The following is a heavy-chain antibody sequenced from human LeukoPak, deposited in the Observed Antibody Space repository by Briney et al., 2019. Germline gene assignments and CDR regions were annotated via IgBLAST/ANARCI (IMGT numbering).Heavy chain of an antibody. CDR1: GFTFSNAW. D-gene: IGHD7-27*01. V-gene: IGHV3-49*04. Sequence: PGGSLRLSCAASGFTFSNAWMSWVRQAPGKGLEWVGFIRSKAYGGTTEYAASVKGRFTISRDDSKSIAYLQMNSLKTEDTAVYYCTWGTFDYWGQGTLVTVSS. CDR2: IRSKAYGGTT. J-gene: IGHJ4*02. CDR3: TWGTFDY.